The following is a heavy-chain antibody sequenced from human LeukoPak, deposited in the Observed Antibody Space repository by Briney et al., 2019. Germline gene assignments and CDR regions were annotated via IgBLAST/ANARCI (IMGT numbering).Heavy chain of an antibody. V-gene: IGHV4-39*07. Sequence: PSETLSLTCTVSGGSISSSSYYWGWIRQPPGKGLEWIGSINYSGRTYYNPSLKSRVTISVDTSKNTFSLKLSSVTAADTAVYFCARGQKYRYGYTVTELGSGYFDYWGQGTLVTVSS. CDR1: GGSISSSSYY. D-gene: IGHD5-18*01. J-gene: IGHJ4*02. CDR2: INYSGRT. CDR3: ARGQKYRYGYTVTELGSGYFDY.